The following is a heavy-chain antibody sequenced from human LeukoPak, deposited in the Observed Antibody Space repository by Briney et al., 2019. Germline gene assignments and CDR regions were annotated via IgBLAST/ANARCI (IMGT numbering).Heavy chain of an antibody. J-gene: IGHJ4*02. Sequence: GGSLRLSCAASGFTFSSYAMSWVRQAPGKGLEWVSAISGSGGSTYYADSVKGRFTISRDNSKNTLYLQMNSLRAEDTAVYYCARDRRVLRYSGGDLGLFDYWGQGTLVTVSS. V-gene: IGHV3-23*01. D-gene: IGHD3-9*01. CDR3: ARDRRVLRYSGGDLGLFDY. CDR1: GFTFSSYA. CDR2: ISGSGGST.